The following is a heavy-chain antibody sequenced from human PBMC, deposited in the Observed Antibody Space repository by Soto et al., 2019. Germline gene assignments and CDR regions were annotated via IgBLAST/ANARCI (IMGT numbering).Heavy chain of an antibody. Sequence: GGSLRLSCAASGFTFSSYWMNWVRQAPGKGLEWVANINQDGNEDNLLDSVKGRFTISRDNAKNSRFLQMNSLRVDDTAVYYCARTGDGHHDFLDYWGQGALVTVSS. V-gene: IGHV3-7*01. D-gene: IGHD1-1*01. J-gene: IGHJ4*02. CDR1: GFTFSSYW. CDR3: ARTGDGHHDFLDY. CDR2: INQDGNED.